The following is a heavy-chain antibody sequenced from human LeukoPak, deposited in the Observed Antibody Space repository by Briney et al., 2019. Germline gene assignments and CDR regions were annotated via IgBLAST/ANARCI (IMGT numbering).Heavy chain of an antibody. V-gene: IGHV3-43*02. CDR3: AREGSSWYGDLYYFDY. Sequence: GGSLRLSCAASGFTFDDYAMHWVRQAPGKGLEWVSLISGDGGSTYYADSVKGRFTISRDNAKNTLYLQMNSLRAEDTAVYYCAREGSSWYGDLYYFDYWGQGTLVTVSS. CDR2: ISGDGGST. CDR1: GFTFDDYA. D-gene: IGHD6-13*01. J-gene: IGHJ4*02.